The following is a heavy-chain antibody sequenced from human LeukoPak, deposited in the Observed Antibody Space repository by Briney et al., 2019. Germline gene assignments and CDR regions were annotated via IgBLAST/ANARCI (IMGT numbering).Heavy chain of an antibody. D-gene: IGHD2-2*01. CDR2: IYYSGST. J-gene: IGHJ5*02. CDR1: GGSISSSSYY. Sequence: SETLSLTCTVSGGSISSSSYYWGWIRRRPGRGLEWIGSIYYSGSTYYNPSLKSRVTISVDTSKNQFSLKLSSVTAADTAVYYCATYGVGYCSSTSCYERWFDPWGQGTLVTVSS. CDR3: ATYGVGYCSSTSCYERWFDP. V-gene: IGHV4-39*01.